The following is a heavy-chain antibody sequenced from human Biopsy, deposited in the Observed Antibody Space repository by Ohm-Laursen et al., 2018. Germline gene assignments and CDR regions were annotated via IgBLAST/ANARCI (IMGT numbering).Heavy chain of an antibody. D-gene: IGHD3-10*01. CDR2: ISSSSDNI. CDR3: ARSRGSSGIATIYYYGMDV. J-gene: IGHJ6*02. V-gene: IGHV3-21*01. CDR1: GFTLSSYS. Sequence: SLRLSCAVTGFTLSSYSMNWVRQTPGKGLEWVSTISSSSDNIYYVDSVKSRFTISRDNAKNPLYLQMNSLRAEDTAVYYCARSRGSSGIATIYYYGMDVWGQGTTVTVSS.